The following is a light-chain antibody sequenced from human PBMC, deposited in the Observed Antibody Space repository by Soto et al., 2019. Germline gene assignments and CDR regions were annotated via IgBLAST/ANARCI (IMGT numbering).Light chain of an antibody. V-gene: IGKV1-5*03. CDR3: QQSNRYPWT. Sequence: DIQMTQSPSTLSASVGDTVTISCRASQTVSDWLTWYQQKAGKAPKVLIFKASRLESGVPSRFSGSGSGTLFTLTISSLQRDDVATYYCQQSNRYPWTFGQGTKVDIK. CDR2: KAS. CDR1: QTVSDW. J-gene: IGKJ1*01.